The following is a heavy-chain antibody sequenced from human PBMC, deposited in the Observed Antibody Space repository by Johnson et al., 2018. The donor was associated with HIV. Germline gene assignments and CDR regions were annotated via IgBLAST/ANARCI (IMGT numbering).Heavy chain of an antibody. D-gene: IGHD6-19*01. Sequence: QVQLVEYGGGVVQPGGSLRLSCAASGFTFSSYGMHWVRQAPGKGLEWVAFIRYDGSNKYYADSVKGRFTISRDNSRNTLYLQMNSLRAEDTAVYYGGKGPGIAVAWPAFEIWGQGTMVTVSS. J-gene: IGHJ3*02. CDR1: GFTFSSYG. CDR3: GKGPGIAVAWPAFEI. V-gene: IGHV3-30*02. CDR2: IRYDGSNK.